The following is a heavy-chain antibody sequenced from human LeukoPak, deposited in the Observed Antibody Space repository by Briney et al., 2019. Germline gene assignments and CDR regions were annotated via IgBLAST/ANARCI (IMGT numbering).Heavy chain of an antibody. J-gene: IGHJ6*04. CDR3: AELGITMIGGV. V-gene: IGHV3-48*04. Sequence: PGGSLRLSCAVSGFTFSSYWMNWVRQAPGKGLEWVSYISSSGSTIYYADSVKGRFTIYRDNAKNSLYLQMNSLRAEDTAVYYCAELGITMIGGVWGKGTTVTISS. CDR1: GFTFSSYW. CDR2: ISSSGSTI. D-gene: IGHD3-10*02.